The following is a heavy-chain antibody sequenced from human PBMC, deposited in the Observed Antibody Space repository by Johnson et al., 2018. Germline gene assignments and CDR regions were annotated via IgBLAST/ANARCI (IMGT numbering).Heavy chain of an antibody. J-gene: IGHJ6*03. CDR1: GFTFSSYG. D-gene: IGHD3-10*01. Sequence: EVQLVESGGGVVQPGRSLRLSCAASGFTFSSYGMHWVRQAPGKGLEWVSAVSGSGVRTYYADSVKGRFTISRDNSKNTLYLQMNSLRAEETAGYYGAKDQVGRYYYGSGSYYMDVWGKGTTVTVSS. CDR2: VSGSGVRT. CDR3: AKDQVGRYYYGSGSYYMDV. V-gene: IGHV3-23*04.